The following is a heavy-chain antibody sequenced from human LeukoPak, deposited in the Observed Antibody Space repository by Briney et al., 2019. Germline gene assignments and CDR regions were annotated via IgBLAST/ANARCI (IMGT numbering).Heavy chain of an antibody. CDR3: ARTGGRDGYGFDS. J-gene: IGHJ4*02. V-gene: IGHV3-33*01. D-gene: IGHD5-24*01. CDR2: VRYHGSDK. CDR1: GFTFSSHG. Sequence: PGTSLRLSCAASGFTFSSHGMHWVRQAPGKGLEWVAVVRYHGSDKNYADSVKGRFTISRDNSKNTLYLQMNSLRVEDTALYYCARTGGRDGYGFDSWGQGTLVTVSS.